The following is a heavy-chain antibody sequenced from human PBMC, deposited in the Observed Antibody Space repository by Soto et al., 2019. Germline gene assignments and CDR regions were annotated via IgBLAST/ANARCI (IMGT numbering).Heavy chain of an antibody. CDR2: TKEDGSEI. Sequence: GGSLRLSCAVSGFSIASYWMSWVRQAPGKGLEWVATTKEDGSEIYYVDSVRGRFTISRDNAENSLYLQMNSLSAEDTAVYFCARDVGFDYVNWGQGTLVTVSS. V-gene: IGHV3-7*01. J-gene: IGHJ4*02. CDR3: ARDVGFDYVN. D-gene: IGHD3-16*01. CDR1: GFSIASYW.